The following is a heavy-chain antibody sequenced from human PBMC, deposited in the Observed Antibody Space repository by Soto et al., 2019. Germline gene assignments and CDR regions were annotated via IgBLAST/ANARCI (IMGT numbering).Heavy chain of an antibody. CDR1: GYRFDKYG. V-gene: IGHV1-18*01. J-gene: IGHJ4*02. D-gene: IGHD2-2*01. CDR2: INTYNGNT. Sequence: QVQLAQSGGEVKKPGASVKVSCKTSGYRFDKYGLSWVRQAPGQGLEWMGRINTYNGNTDYPQNFQGRVTIAIDTSTSTAYMELRSLRSDDTAVYYCARNLPRYCSSTSCPFDCWGQGTLVTVSS. CDR3: ARNLPRYCSSTSCPFDC.